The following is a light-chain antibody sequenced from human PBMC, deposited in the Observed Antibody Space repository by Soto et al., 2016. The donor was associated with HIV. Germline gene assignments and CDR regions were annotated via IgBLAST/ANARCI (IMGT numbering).Light chain of an antibody. Sequence: DIQLTQSPSFLSASVGDRVTITCRASQGISSYLAWYQQKPGKAPKLLIYAASTLQSGVPSRFSGSGSGTDFTLTISSLQPEDFATYYCQQTYSAPLMYTFGQGTKLEIK. CDR1: QGISSY. J-gene: IGKJ2*01. CDR3: QQTYSAPLMYT. CDR2: AAS. V-gene: IGKV1-39*01.